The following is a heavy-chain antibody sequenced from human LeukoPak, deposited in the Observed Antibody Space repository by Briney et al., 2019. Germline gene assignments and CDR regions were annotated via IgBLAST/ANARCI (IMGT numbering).Heavy chain of an antibody. CDR3: ARGAPGLRPFGP. D-gene: IGHD2-8*01. J-gene: IGHJ5*02. CDR2: IYHSGST. V-gene: IGHV4-30-2*01. Sequence: PSETLSLTCAVSGGSISSGGYSWSWIRQPPGKGLEWIGYIYHSGSTYYNPSLKSRVTISVDTSKNQFSLKLSSVTAADTAVYYCARGAPGLRPFGPWGQGTLVTVSS. CDR1: GGSISSGGYS.